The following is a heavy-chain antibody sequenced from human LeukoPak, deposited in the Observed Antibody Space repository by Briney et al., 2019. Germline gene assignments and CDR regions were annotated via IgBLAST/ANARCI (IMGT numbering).Heavy chain of an antibody. CDR1: GGSFSGYY. D-gene: IGHD5-18*01. J-gene: IGHJ3*02. V-gene: IGHV4-34*01. CDR3: ARAPRVQEWLPKSNAFDI. CDR2: INHSGST. Sequence: SETLSLTCAVYGGSFSGYYWSWIRQPPEKGLEWIGEINHSGSTNYNPSLKSRVTISVDTSKNQFSLKLNSVTAADTAVYYCARAPRVQEWLPKSNAFDIWGQGTMVTVSS.